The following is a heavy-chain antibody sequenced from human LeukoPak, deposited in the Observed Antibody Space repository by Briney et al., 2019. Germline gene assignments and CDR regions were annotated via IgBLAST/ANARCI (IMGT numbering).Heavy chain of an antibody. V-gene: IGHV4-31*03. CDR3: ARDASNAGGFDY. D-gene: IGHD2-2*01. J-gene: IGHJ4*02. CDR1: GGSISSGGYY. Sequence: SQTLSLTCTVSGGSISSGGYYWCWIRQHPGKGLEWIGYIYYSGSTYYNPSLKSRVTISVDTSKNQFSLKLSSVTAADTAVYYCARDASNAGGFDYWGQGTLVTVSS. CDR2: IYYSGST.